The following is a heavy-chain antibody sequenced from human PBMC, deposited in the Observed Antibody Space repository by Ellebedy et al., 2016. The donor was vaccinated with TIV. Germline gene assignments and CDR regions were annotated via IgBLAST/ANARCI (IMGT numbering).Heavy chain of an antibody. CDR3: VKDAGAIRYFGPGYLDL. CDR1: GFTFSDYA. D-gene: IGHD3-9*01. J-gene: IGHJ2*01. CDR2: ISSKGDST. V-gene: IGHV3-64D*06. Sequence: PGGSLRLSCSASGFTFSDYAINWVRQAPGKGLEYVSAISSKGDSTYYADSVKGRFTISRDNSKNTLYLQMSSLRAEDTAVYYCVKDAGAIRYFGPGYLDLWGRGTLVTVSS.